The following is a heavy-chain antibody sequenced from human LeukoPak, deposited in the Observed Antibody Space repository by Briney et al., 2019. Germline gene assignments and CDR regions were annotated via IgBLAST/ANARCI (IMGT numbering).Heavy chain of an antibody. CDR2: ISAYNGNT. J-gene: IGHJ4*02. CDR3: ATDDIAVAGTNFDY. D-gene: IGHD6-19*01. Sequence: GASVKVSCKASGYTFTGYYIHWLRQAPGQGLEWMGWISAYNGNTNYAHHLQGRVTMTTDTSTSTAYMELRSLISDDTAVYFCATDDIAVAGTNFDYWGQGTLVTVSS. V-gene: IGHV1-18*04. CDR1: GYTFTGYY.